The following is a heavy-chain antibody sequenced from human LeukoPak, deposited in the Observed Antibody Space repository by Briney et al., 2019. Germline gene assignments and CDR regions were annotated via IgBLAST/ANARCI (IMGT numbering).Heavy chain of an antibody. CDR2: VYYSGTA. Sequence: SETLSLTCTVSGGSMRSYYWSWIRQPPGKGLELIGYVYYSGTANYNPSLESRVTILVDTSKNQFSLNLSSVTAADTAVYYSARTKSGWYYSDYWGQGTLVTVSS. CDR1: GGSMRSYY. V-gene: IGHV4-59*08. J-gene: IGHJ4*02. CDR3: ARTKSGWYYSDY. D-gene: IGHD6-19*01.